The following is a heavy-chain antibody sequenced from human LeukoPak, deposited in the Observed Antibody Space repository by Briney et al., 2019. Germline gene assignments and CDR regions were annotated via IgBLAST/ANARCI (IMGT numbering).Heavy chain of an antibody. J-gene: IGHJ4*02. V-gene: IGHV4-30-4*01. Sequence: TSETLSLTCTVSGGSISCGDYYWSWIRQPPGKGLEWIGYIFYSGNTYYNPSLKSRVPISVDTSKNRFSLKLSSVTAADTAVYYCARDGGKTPSMFDYWGQGTLVTVSS. CDR1: GGSISCGDYY. D-gene: IGHD1-26*01. CDR3: ARDGGKTPSMFDY. CDR2: IFYSGNT.